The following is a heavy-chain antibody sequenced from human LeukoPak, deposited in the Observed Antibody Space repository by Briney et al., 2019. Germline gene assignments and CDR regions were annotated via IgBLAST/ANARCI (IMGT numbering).Heavy chain of an antibody. CDR1: GGSFSDYY. Sequence: PSETLSLTCAVYGGSFSDYYWSWIRQPPGKGLEWIGEINHSGSTNYNPSLKSRVTISVDTSKNQFSLKLSSVTAADTAVYYCASLTSPLYQLLDYGIDVCGQGTTVTVSS. D-gene: IGHD2-2*01. CDR3: ASLTSPLYQLLDYGIDV. J-gene: IGHJ6*02. CDR2: INHSGST. V-gene: IGHV4-34*01.